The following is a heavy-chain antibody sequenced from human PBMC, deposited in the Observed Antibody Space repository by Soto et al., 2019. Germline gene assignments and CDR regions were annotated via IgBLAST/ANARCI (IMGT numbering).Heavy chain of an antibody. CDR3: ARGELVVAATKWFDP. Sequence: EVQLVESGGGRVKPGGSLRLSCAASGFTVSSYSMNWVSQAPGKGLEWVSSISSSSSYIYYADSVKGRFTISRDNAKNSLYLQMNSLRAADTDVYYCARGELVVAATKWFDPWGQGTLVTVSS. CDR2: ISSSSSYI. D-gene: IGHD2-15*01. J-gene: IGHJ5*02. V-gene: IGHV3-21*01. CDR1: GFTVSSYS.